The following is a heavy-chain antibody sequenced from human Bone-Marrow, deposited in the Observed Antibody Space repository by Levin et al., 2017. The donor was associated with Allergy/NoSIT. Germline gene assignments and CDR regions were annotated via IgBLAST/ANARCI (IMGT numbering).Heavy chain of an antibody. CDR3: AKSTSSWDGYQYYGMDV. CDR2: ISYGESND. CDR1: GFTFSSFG. J-gene: IGHJ6*02. D-gene: IGHD6-13*01. V-gene: IGHV3-30*18. Sequence: PGGSLRLSCAASGFTFSSFGMHWVRQAPGKGLEWVAVISYGESNDYYADSVKGRFTVSRDNSKNTLYLQMNSLRAEDSAVYYCAKSTSSWDGYQYYGMDVWGQGTTVTVSS.